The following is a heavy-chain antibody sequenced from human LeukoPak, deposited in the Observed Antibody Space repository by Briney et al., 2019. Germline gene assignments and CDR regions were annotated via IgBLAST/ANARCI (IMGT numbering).Heavy chain of an antibody. CDR2: ISGSGGST. V-gene: IGHV3-23*01. D-gene: IGHD5-12*01. CDR1: GCTFSSYA. J-gene: IGHJ4*02. CDR3: VKDHTRYSGYDSLDY. Sequence: GGSLRLSCAASGCTFSSYAMSWVRQAPGKGLEWVSAISGSGGSTYYADSVKGRFTISRDNSRNTLDLQMNSLRAEDTAVYYCVKDHTRYSGYDSLDYWGQGTLVTVSS.